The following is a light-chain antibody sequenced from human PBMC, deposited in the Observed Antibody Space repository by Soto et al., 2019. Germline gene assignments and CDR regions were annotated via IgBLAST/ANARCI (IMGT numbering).Light chain of an antibody. CDR3: PQSYSTPIT. J-gene: IGKJ5*01. V-gene: IGKV1-39*01. Sequence: DIQMTQSPSSLSAAVGDRFTITCRASQSISSYLNWYQQKPGKAPKLLIYAASSLQSGVPSRFSGSGSGTDFTLTISSLQPEDFATYYCPQSYSTPITSGQGTRLAVK. CDR2: AAS. CDR1: QSISSY.